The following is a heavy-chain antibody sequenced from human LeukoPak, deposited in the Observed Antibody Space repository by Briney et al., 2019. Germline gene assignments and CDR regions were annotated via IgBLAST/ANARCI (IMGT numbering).Heavy chain of an antibody. J-gene: IGHJ5*02. D-gene: IGHD6-6*01. CDR1: GGSISSSNW. CDR3: ARREVQDSTSSEGNWFDP. Sequence: PSETLSLTCAVSGGSISSSNWWSWVRQPPGKGLEWIGEIYHSGSTNYNPSLKSRVTISVDKSKNQFSLRLSSVTAADTAVYYCARREVQDSTSSEGNWFDPWGQGTLVTVSS. CDR2: IYHSGST. V-gene: IGHV4-4*02.